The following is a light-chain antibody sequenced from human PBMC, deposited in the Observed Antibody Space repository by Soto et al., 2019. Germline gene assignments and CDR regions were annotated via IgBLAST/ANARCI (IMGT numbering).Light chain of an antibody. J-gene: IGKJ1*01. CDR1: ESVNSW. CDR3: LQYDSYPWT. V-gene: IGKV1-5*03. CDR2: KSS. Sequence: DIQMNQSPSTLSASVGDRVAITCRASESVNSWLAWYQQKPGKAPKFLIYKSSSLQSGVPSRFSGSGSGTEFTLTISSLQPDDFANYYCLQYDSYPWTFGQGTKVDIK.